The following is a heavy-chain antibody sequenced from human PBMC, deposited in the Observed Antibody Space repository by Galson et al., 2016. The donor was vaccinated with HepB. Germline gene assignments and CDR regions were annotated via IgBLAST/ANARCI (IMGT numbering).Heavy chain of an antibody. D-gene: IGHD2-21*01. V-gene: IGHV3-48*02. CDR1: GFSLSHYG. J-gene: IGHJ4*02. CDR3: VREYYGRLEQ. CDR2: ISNTSPTT. Sequence: SLRLSCAASGFSLSHYGMTWVRLAPGRGLEWISFISNTSPTTYYADSVGGRFTTSRDNAKNSLYLEMNSLRDEDTAVSLCVREYYGRLEQWGQGTLVTVSS.